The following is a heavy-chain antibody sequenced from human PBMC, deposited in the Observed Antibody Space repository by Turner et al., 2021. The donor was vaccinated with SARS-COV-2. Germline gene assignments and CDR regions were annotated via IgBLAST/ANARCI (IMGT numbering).Heavy chain of an antibody. V-gene: IGHV3-11*06. CDR1: GFTFSDYF. CDR2: ISSSTIYT. CDR3: ARPKFPYYYYGMDV. D-gene: IGHD2-21*01. Sequence: QVQLVESGGGLVNPGGSLILPFAASGFTFSDYFMSWIRQAPGKGLEWVTYISSSTIYTNYEDSVKGRFTISRDNAKNSLYLQMNSLRAEDTAVYYCARPKFPYYYYGMDVWGQGTTVTVSS. J-gene: IGHJ6*02.